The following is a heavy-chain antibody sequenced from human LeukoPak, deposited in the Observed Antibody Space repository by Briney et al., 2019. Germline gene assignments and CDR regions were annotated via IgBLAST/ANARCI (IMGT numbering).Heavy chain of an antibody. CDR1: GFSLTTGGEG. J-gene: IGHJ4*02. V-gene: IGHV2-5*02. Sequence: SGPTLVKPTQTLTLTCSFSGFSLTTGGEGVAWIRQPPGKAPEWHALIYWDDDRRFRPSLQSRLTITKDTSRNQVVLTMTKMDPLDTATYYCAHTRHGAGPSRFDFWGQGILVLVSS. CDR3: AHTRHGAGPSRFDF. CDR2: IYWDDDR. D-gene: IGHD3-10*01.